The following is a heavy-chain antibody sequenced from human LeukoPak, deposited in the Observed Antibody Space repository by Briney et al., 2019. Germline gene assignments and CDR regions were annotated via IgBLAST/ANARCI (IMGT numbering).Heavy chain of an antibody. V-gene: IGHV1-8*03. CDR3: ARVRSASHNWFDP. Sequence: GSVKVSCKASGYTFTSYDINWVRQATGQGLEWMGWMNPNSGNTGYAQKFQGRVTITRNTSISTAYMELSRLRSEDTAVYYCARVRSASHNWFDPWGQGTLVTVSS. CDR2: MNPNSGNT. CDR1: GYTFTSYD. J-gene: IGHJ5*02.